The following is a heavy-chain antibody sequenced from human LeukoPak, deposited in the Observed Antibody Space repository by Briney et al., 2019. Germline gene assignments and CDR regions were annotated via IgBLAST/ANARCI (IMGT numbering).Heavy chain of an antibody. D-gene: IGHD3-22*01. CDR1: GFTFSSYA. CDR3: ARSSDSSGYYA. J-gene: IGHJ5*02. CDR2: ISGSGGST. Sequence: HPGGSLRLSCAASGFTFSSYAMSWVRQAPGKGLEWVSAISGSGGSTYYADSVKGRFTISRDNSKNTLYLQMNSLRAEDTAVYYCARSSDSSGYYAWGQGTLVTVSS. V-gene: IGHV3-23*01.